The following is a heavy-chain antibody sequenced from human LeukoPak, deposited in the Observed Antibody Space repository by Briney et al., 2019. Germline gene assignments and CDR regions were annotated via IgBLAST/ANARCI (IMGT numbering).Heavy chain of an antibody. D-gene: IGHD3-3*01. CDR3: ARDRPHKDYDFWSGYYTNYYYYYMDV. J-gene: IGHJ6*03. Sequence: SETLSLTCTASGGSISSSSYYWGWIRQPPGKGLEWIGSIYYSGSTYYNTSLKSRVTISVDTSKNQFSLKLSSVTAADTAVYYRARDRPHKDYDFWSGYYTNYYYYYMDVWGKGTTVTVSS. CDR2: IYYSGST. V-gene: IGHV4-39*07. CDR1: GGSISSSSYY.